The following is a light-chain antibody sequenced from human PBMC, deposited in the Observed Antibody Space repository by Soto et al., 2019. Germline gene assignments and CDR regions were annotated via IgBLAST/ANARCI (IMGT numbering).Light chain of an antibody. CDR3: AAWDDSLSGLV. CDR2: RNN. CDR1: SSNIGSNY. V-gene: IGLV1-47*01. J-gene: IGLJ2*01. Sequence: QSVLTQPPSASGTPGQRVTISCSGSSSNIGSNYVYWYLQLPGTAPKLLIYRNNQRPSGVPDRFSGSKSGTSASLAISGLRSEHEADYYCAAWDDSLSGLVFGGGTKLTVL.